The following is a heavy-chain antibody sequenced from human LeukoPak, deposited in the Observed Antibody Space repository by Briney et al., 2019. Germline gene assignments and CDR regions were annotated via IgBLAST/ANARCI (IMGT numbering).Heavy chain of an antibody. CDR3: ARDLTVTPPDYYYGMDV. V-gene: IGHV1-46*01. Sequence: ASVKVSCKASGYTFTSYYMHWVRQAPGQGLEWMGIINLSGGNTNYAQKFQGRVTMTRDTSTSTVYMELSSLRSEDTAVYYCARDLTVTPPDYYYGMDVWGQGTTVTVSS. D-gene: IGHD4-17*01. CDR1: GYTFTSYY. J-gene: IGHJ6*02. CDR2: INLSGGNT.